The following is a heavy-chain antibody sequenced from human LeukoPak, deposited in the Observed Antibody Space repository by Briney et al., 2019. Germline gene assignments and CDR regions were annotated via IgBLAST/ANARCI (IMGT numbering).Heavy chain of an antibody. CDR3: AKFAWELPSLYYYYYYMDV. D-gene: IGHD1-26*01. J-gene: IGHJ6*03. CDR2: IRYDGSNK. CDR1: GFTFSSYG. Sequence: GGSLRLSCAASGFTFSSYGMHWVRQAPGKGLEWVAFIRYDGSNKYYADSVKGRFTISRDNSKNTLYLQMNSLRAEDTAVYYCAKFAWELPSLYYYYYYMDVWGKGTTVTISS. V-gene: IGHV3-30*02.